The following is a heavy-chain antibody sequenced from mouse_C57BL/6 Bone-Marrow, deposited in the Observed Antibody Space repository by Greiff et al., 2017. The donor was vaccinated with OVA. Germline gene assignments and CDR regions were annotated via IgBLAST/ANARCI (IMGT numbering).Heavy chain of an antibody. J-gene: IGHJ1*03. Sequence: QVQLQQPGAELVKPGASVKMSCKASGYTFTSYWITWVKQRPGQGLEWIGDIYPGSGSTNYNEKFKSKATLTVDTSSSTAYMQLSSLTSEDSAVYYCVCYYYGSSHYWYFDVWGTGTTVTVSS. D-gene: IGHD1-1*01. V-gene: IGHV1-55*01. CDR3: VCYYYGSSHYWYFDV. CDR2: IYPGSGST. CDR1: GYTFTSYW.